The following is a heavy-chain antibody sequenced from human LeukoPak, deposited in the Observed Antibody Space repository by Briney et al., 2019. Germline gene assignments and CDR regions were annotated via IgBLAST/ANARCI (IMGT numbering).Heavy chain of an antibody. CDR1: GGSISSGGYY. D-gene: IGHD5-24*01. CDR3: ARAGHRDGYNSLGY. Sequence: PSQTLSLTCTVSGGSISSGGYYWSWIRQPPGKGLEWIGYIYYSGSTYYNPSLKSRVTISVDTSKNQFSLKLSSVTAADTAVYYCARAGHRDGYNSLGYWGQGTLVTVSS. J-gene: IGHJ4*02. V-gene: IGHV4-31*03. CDR2: IYYSGST.